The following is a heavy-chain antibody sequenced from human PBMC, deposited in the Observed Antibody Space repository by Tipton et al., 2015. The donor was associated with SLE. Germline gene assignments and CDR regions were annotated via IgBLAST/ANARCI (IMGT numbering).Heavy chain of an antibody. Sequence: TLSLTCAVYGGSFSGYYWSWIRQPPGKGLEWIGEINHSGSTNYNPSLKSRVTISVDTSKNQFSLKLSSVTAADTAVYYCATEQQLAFLYWGQGTLVTVSS. CDR1: GGSFSGYY. CDR3: ATEQQLAFLY. D-gene: IGHD6-13*01. J-gene: IGHJ4*02. CDR2: INHSGST. V-gene: IGHV4-34*01.